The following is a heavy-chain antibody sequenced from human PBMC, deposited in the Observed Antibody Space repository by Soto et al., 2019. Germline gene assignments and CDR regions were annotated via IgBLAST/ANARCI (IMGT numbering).Heavy chain of an antibody. CDR1: GFTFSSYG. J-gene: IGHJ4*02. Sequence: QVQLVESGGGVVQPGRSLRLSCAASGFTFSSYGMHWVRQAPGKGLEWVAVISYDGSNKYYADSVKGRFTISRDNSKNTLYLQMNSLRAEDTAVYYCAILRCGYWGQGTLVTVSS. D-gene: IGHD1-26*01. CDR3: AILRCGY. CDR2: ISYDGSNK. V-gene: IGHV3-30*03.